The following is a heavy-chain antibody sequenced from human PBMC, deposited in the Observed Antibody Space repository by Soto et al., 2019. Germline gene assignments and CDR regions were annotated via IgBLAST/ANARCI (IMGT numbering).Heavy chain of an antibody. J-gene: IGHJ4*02. CDR1: GFTFGNYA. CDR3: ARDLVAKPDY. CDR2: ISGSGANT. D-gene: IGHD2-21*01. V-gene: IGHV3-23*01. Sequence: AGGALRLSCAASGFTFGNYAMSWVRQAPGKGLEWVSLISGSGANTYYADSVKGRFTISRDGSKNTVYLQMNSLRVEDTAVYYCARDLVAKPDYWGQGTLVTVSS.